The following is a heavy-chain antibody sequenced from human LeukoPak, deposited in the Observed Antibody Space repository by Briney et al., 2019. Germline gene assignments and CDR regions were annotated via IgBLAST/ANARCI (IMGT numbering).Heavy chain of an antibody. CDR1: GGSISSYY. CDR3: ARCPIPRYSSSWDYYYYYMDV. CDR2: IYTSGST. J-gene: IGHJ6*03. D-gene: IGHD6-13*01. Sequence: SETLSLTCTVSGGSISSYYWSWIRQPAGKGLEWIGRIYTSGSTNYNPSLKSRATMSVDTSKNQFSLKLSSVTAADTAVYYCARCPIPRYSSSWDYYYYYMDVWGKGTTVTVSS. V-gene: IGHV4-4*07.